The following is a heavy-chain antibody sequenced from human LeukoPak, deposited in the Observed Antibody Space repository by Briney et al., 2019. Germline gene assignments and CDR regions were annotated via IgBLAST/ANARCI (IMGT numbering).Heavy chain of an antibody. J-gene: IGHJ4*02. D-gene: IGHD3-10*01. CDR2: ISNDGSYK. V-gene: IGHV3-30*18. CDR3: AEDSPSGFDY. CDR1: GFTFSHYG. Sequence: PGSSLRLSCAASGFTFSHYGMHWVRQAPGKGLEWVGVISNDGSYKDYVNSVKGRFTISRDNSKNTLYLQMNSLTIEDTAVYYCAEDSPSGFDYRGQGILVTVSS.